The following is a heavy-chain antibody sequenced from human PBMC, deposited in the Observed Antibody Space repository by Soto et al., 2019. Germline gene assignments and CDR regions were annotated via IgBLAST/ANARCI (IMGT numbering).Heavy chain of an antibody. Sequence: SETLSLTCTVSGGSISSYYWSWIRQPPWKGLEWIGYIYYSGSTNYNPSLKSRVTISVDTSKNQFSLKLSSVTAADTAVYYCDMRRLGGVATIVTPPQYYYYGMDVGGQGTKVTVS. D-gene: IGHD5-12*01. J-gene: IGHJ6*02. CDR1: GGSISSYY. CDR2: IYYSGST. CDR3: DMRRLGGVATIVTPPQYYYYGMDV. V-gene: IGHV4-59*01.